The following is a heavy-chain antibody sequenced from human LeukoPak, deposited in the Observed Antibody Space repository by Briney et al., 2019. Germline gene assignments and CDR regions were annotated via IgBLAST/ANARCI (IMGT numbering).Heavy chain of an antibody. CDR1: GGSISSSSYY. V-gene: IGHV4-39*07. Sequence: PSETLSLTCTVSGGSISSSSYYWGWIRQPPGKGLEWIGSIYYSGSTYYNPSLKSRVTISVDTSKNQFSLKLSSVTAADTAVYYCARDHIVVVPAAIGTTDASDWFDPWGQGTLVTVSS. D-gene: IGHD2-2*02. CDR2: IYYSGST. J-gene: IGHJ5*02. CDR3: ARDHIVVVPAAIGTTDASDWFDP.